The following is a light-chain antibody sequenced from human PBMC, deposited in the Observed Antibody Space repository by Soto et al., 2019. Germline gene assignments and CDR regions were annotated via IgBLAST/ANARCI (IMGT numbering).Light chain of an antibody. CDR1: QSISSW. J-gene: IGKJ1*01. CDR2: DAS. CDR3: QPDYSYSGT. V-gene: IGKV1-5*01. Sequence: DIQMTQSPSTLSASVGDRVTITCRASQSISSWLAWYQQKPGKAPKLLIYDASSLESGVPSRFSGSGSGTGFNPTNNSLQADDFATYYFQPDYSYSGTFGQGTKVEIK.